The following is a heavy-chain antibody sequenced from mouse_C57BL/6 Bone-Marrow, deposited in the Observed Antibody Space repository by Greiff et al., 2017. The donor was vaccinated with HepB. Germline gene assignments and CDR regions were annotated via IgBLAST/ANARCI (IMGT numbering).Heavy chain of an antibody. V-gene: IGHV1-55*01. J-gene: IGHJ4*01. CDR2: IYPGSGST. Sequence: VQLQQSGAELVKPGASVKMSCKASGYTFTSYWITWVKQRPGQGLEWIGDIYPGSGSTNYNEKFKSKATLTVDTSSSTAYMQLSSLISEDSAVYYCARGDYYAMDYWGQGTSVTVSS. CDR3: ARGDYYAMDY. CDR1: GYTFTSYW.